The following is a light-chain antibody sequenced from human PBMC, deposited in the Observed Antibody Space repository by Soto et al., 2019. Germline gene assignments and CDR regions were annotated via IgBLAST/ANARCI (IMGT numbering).Light chain of an antibody. J-gene: IGLJ3*02. V-gene: IGLV1-51*01. CDR3: GTWDSSLSAVGWV. CDR2: DNN. CDR1: SSNIGNNY. Sequence: QSVLTQPPSVSAAPGQKVTISCSGSSSNIGNNYVSWYQQLPGTAPKLLIYDNNKRPSGIPARFSGSKSGTSATLGITGLQTGDEADYYCGTWDSSLSAVGWVFGGGTKLTVL.